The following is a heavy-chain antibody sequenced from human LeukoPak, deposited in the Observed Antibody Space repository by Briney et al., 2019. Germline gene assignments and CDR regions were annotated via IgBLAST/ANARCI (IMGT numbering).Heavy chain of an antibody. V-gene: IGHV1-3*01. CDR2: TNAGNGNT. J-gene: IGHJ3*02. CDR3: ARARGSYAFDI. Sequence: GASVKVSCKASGYTFTSYAMHWVRQAPGQRLEWMGWTNAGNGNTKYSQKFQGRVTITRDTSASTAYMELNSLRAEDTAVYFCARARGSYAFDIWGQGTMVTVSS. CDR1: GYTFTSYA. D-gene: IGHD3-10*01.